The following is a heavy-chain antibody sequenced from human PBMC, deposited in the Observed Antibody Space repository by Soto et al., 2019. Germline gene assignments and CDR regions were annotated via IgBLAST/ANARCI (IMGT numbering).Heavy chain of an antibody. CDR1: GFTFSSYA. V-gene: IGHV3-30-3*01. Sequence: GGSLRLSCAASGFTFSSYARHWVRQAPGKGLEWVAVISYDGSNKYYADSVKGRFTISRDNSKNTLYLQMNSLRAEDTAVYYCARSTWIQLWFLVPLDYWGQGTLVTVYS. CDR2: ISYDGSNK. J-gene: IGHJ4*02. D-gene: IGHD5-18*01. CDR3: ARSTWIQLWFLVPLDY.